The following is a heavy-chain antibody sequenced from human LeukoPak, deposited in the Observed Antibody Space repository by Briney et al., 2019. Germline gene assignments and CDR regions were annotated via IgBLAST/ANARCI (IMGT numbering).Heavy chain of an antibody. CDR2: IKQDGSEQ. D-gene: IGHD1-7*01. J-gene: IGHJ4*02. CDR3: GRDVWNSGTLDY. Sequence: GGSLRLSCAPSGFTFSSYWMSWVRQAPGKGLEWVAHIKQDGSEQYYVNSVKGRFIISRDSAENSLYQQMNSLRAEDTAVYYCGRDVWNSGTLDYWGQGTLVSVSS. CDR1: GFTFSSYW. V-gene: IGHV3-7*01.